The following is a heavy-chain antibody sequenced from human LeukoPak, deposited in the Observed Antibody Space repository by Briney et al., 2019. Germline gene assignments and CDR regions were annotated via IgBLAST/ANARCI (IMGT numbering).Heavy chain of an antibody. D-gene: IGHD5/OR15-5a*01. J-gene: IGHJ3*02. CDR2: SCSCSSYI. V-gene: IGHV3-21*01. CDR1: GFTFSSYS. Sequence: RGSLRLSCAASGFTFSSYSRNWVRQAPGKGLGWVSYSCSCSSYIYYADSGKGRFNISRNNDKNSLYLQMNSLRAEDTAVYYCARSTTVADDAFDIWGQGTMVTVSS. CDR3: ARSTTVADDAFDI.